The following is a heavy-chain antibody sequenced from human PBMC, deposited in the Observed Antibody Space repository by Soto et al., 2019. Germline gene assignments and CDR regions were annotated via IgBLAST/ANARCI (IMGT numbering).Heavy chain of an antibody. V-gene: IGHV4-34*01. CDR1: GGSFSGYY. J-gene: IGHJ5*02. D-gene: IGHD3-10*01. CDR3: ARSPGYGSGNDGWFDP. Sequence: SETLSLTCAVYGGSFSGYYWSWIRQPPGKGLEWIGEINHSGSTNYNPSLKSRVTISVDTSKNQFSLKLSSVTAADTAVYYCARSPGYGSGNDGWFDPWGQGTLVTVSS. CDR2: INHSGST.